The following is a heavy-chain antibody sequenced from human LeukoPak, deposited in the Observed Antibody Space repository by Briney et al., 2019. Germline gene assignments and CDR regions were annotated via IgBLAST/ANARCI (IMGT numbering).Heavy chain of an antibody. CDR2: IYYSGST. CDR3: ARGYSYGPDY. Sequence: SETLSLTCTVSGGSISSYYWSWIRQPPGEGLEWIGYIYYSGSTNYNPSLKSRVTISIDTSKNQFSLNLSSATAADTAVYYCARGYSYGPDYWGQGTLVTVSS. J-gene: IGHJ4*02. CDR1: GGSISSYY. V-gene: IGHV4-59*01. D-gene: IGHD5-18*01.